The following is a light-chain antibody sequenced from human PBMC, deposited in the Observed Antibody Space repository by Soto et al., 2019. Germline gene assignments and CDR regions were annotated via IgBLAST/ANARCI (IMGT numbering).Light chain of an antibody. J-gene: IGKJ1*01. V-gene: IGKV3-11*01. CDR3: QQRSNWPRT. CDR2: DAS. CDR1: QRVSRH. Sequence: EIVLTQSPATLSLSPGERATLSCRASQRVSRHLVWYQQKPGQAPRLLIYDASNRATGIPARFSGSGSGTDFTLTISSLEPEDFVVYFCQQRSNWPRTFGQGTKVEIK.